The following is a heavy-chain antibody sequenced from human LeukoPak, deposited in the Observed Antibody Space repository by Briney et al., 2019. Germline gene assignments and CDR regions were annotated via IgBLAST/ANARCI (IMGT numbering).Heavy chain of an antibody. CDR3: ANQHGSSWYYFDY. Sequence: GGSLRLSCAASGFTFSSYAMSWVRQAPGKGLEWVSAISGSGGSTYYADSVKGRFTISRDNSKNTLYLQMDSLRAEDTAVYYCANQHGSSWYYFDYWGQGTLVIVSS. CDR2: ISGSGGST. CDR1: GFTFSSYA. D-gene: IGHD6-13*01. J-gene: IGHJ4*02. V-gene: IGHV3-23*01.